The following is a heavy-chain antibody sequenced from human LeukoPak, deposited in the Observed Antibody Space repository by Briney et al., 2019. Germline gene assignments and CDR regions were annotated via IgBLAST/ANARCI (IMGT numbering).Heavy chain of an antibody. Sequence: PSETLSLTCTVSGGSTSSSSYYWGWIRQPPGKGLEWIGSIYYSGSTYYNPSLKSRVTISVDTSKNQFSLKLSFVTAADTAVYYCASYGFWSGYFGYWGQGTLVTVSS. CDR2: IYYSGST. D-gene: IGHD3-3*01. CDR1: GGSTSSSSYY. CDR3: ASYGFWSGYFGY. J-gene: IGHJ4*02. V-gene: IGHV4-39*01.